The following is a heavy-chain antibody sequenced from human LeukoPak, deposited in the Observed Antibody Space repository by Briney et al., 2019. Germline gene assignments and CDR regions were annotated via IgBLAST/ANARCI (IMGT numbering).Heavy chain of an antibody. J-gene: IGHJ4*02. V-gene: IGHV3-9*01. Sequence: PGGSLRLSCEASGYTFDDYAMHWVRQAPGKGLEWVSAISWNSGSIDYADSVKGRFTISRDNGKNSLYLQMNSLRTEDTALYYCAKDHTFGLVEAYLDFLGQGALLSVSS. CDR3: AKDHTFGLVEAYLDF. D-gene: IGHD2-15*01. CDR1: GYTFDDYA. CDR2: ISWNSGSI.